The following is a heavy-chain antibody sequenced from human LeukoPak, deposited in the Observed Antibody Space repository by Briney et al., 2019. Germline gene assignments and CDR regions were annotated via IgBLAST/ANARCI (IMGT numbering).Heavy chain of an antibody. CDR1: GGSFSGYY. V-gene: IGHV4-34*01. Sequence: PSETLSLTSAVYGGSFSGYYWSWIRQPPGKGLEWIGEINHSGSTNYNPSLKSRVTISVDTSKNQFSLKLTSVTAADTAVYYCAREGNYYGSGSYYYAYWGQGTLVTVSS. CDR2: INHSGST. D-gene: IGHD3-10*01. J-gene: IGHJ4*02. CDR3: AREGNYYGSGSYYYAY.